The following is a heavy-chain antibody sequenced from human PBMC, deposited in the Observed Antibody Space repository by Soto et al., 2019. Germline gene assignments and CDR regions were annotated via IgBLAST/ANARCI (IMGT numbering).Heavy chain of an antibody. D-gene: IGHD6-6*01. CDR2: IYWDDDK. J-gene: IGHJ4*02. CDR3: AHRRPYSNSPEYFFDY. V-gene: IGHV2-5*02. Sequence: QITLKESGPTLVKPTQTLTLTCTFSGFSLSTSEVGVGWIRQPPGKALEWLALIYWDDDKRYSPSLKSRLTITKDTSKNQVVLTMTNMDPLDTATYYCAHRRPYSNSPEYFFDYWGQGTLVTVSS. CDR1: GFSLSTSEVG.